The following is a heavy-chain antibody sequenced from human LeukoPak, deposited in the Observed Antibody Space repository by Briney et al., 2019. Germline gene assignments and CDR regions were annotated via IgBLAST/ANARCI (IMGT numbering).Heavy chain of an antibody. CDR1: GFTFSSYA. CDR2: ISDRGTVT. V-gene: IGHV3-23*01. J-gene: IGHJ5*02. D-gene: IGHD6-6*01. Sequence: GGSLRLSCAASGFTFSSYAITWVRQAPGKGLDWVSSISDRGTVTYYADSVKGRFTSSRDNSKNTLYLQMNSLRAEDTAVYYCARIGIASQTDHWGQGTLVTVSS. CDR3: ARIGIASQTDH.